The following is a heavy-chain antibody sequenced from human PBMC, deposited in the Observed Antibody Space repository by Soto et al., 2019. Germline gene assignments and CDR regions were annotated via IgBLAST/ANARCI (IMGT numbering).Heavy chain of an antibody. CDR1: DFTFGTYF. CDR3: AASYSYDNSSYY. Sequence: GGSLRLSCAASDFTFGTYFMHWVRQAPGKGLEWVANIRQDGDEKYYVDSVKGRFTISRDNAKNSLYLEMNSLRADDTAVYYCAASYSYDNSSYYWGQGTLVTVSS. J-gene: IGHJ4*02. CDR2: IRQDGDEK. V-gene: IGHV3-7*03. D-gene: IGHD3-22*01.